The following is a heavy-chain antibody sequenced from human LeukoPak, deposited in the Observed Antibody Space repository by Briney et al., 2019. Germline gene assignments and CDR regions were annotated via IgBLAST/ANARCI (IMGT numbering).Heavy chain of an antibody. CDR3: ARGYCSGGSCYNRY. CDR1: GGSISSYY. Sequence: SETLSLTCTVSGGSISSYYWSWIRQPPGKGLEWIGYIYYSGSTNYNPSLKSRVTISVDTSKNQFSLNLSSVTAADTAVYYCARGYCSGGSCYNRYWGQGTLVTVSS. D-gene: IGHD2-15*01. J-gene: IGHJ4*02. V-gene: IGHV4-59*01. CDR2: IYYSGST.